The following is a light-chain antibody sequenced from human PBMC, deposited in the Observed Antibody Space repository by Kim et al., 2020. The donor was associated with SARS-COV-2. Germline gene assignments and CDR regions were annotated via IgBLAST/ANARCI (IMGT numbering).Light chain of an antibody. V-gene: IGKV1D-16*01. CDR3: QQYYSYPIT. Sequence: ASVGDTVTLSCRASQGICSWLAWYQQKPEQAPKSLIYGASSLQSGVPSRFSGSGSGTDFTLTISSLQPEDFAVYYCQQYYSYPITFGQGTRLEIK. J-gene: IGKJ5*01. CDR1: QGICSW. CDR2: GAS.